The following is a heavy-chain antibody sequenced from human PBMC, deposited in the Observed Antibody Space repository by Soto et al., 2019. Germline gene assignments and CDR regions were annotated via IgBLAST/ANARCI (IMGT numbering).Heavy chain of an antibody. Sequence: PSETLSLTCAVYGGSFSGYYWTWIRQPPGTGLEWIGEINHSGSTNYNPSLKSRVTISVDTSKNQFSLKLSSVTAADTAVYYCARHPPYGSGSYYTVTYYYGMDVWGQGTTVT. D-gene: IGHD3-10*01. J-gene: IGHJ6*02. CDR2: INHSGST. CDR1: GGSFSGYY. CDR3: ARHPPYGSGSYYTVTYYYGMDV. V-gene: IGHV4-34*01.